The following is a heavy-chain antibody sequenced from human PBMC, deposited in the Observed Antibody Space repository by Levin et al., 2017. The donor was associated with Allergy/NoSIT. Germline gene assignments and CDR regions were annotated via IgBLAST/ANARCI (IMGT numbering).Heavy chain of an antibody. V-gene: IGHV2-5*02. CDR3: AHKYYYGSGRSFDY. J-gene: IGHJ4*02. D-gene: IGHD3-10*01. Sequence: NGSGPTLVKPAQTLTLTCTFSGFSLSTSGVAVGWIRQPPGKALEWLALIHWDDDKYYSPSLKSRLTIAKDTSKNQVVLTMTNMDPVDTGTYYCAHKYYYGSGRSFDYWGQGALVTVSS. CDR2: IHWDDDK. CDR1: GFSLSTSGVA.